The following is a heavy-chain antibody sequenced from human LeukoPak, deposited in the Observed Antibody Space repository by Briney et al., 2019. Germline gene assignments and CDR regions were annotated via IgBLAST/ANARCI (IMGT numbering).Heavy chain of an antibody. CDR3: AREAPDYGSGSYYFDY. CDR1: GGSISSYY. Sequence: PETLSLTCTVSGGSISSYYWSWIRQPPGKGLEWIGYIYYSGSTNYNPSLKSRVTISVDTSKNQFSLKLSSVTAADTAVYYCAREAPDYGSGSYYFDYWGQGTLVTVSS. CDR2: IYYSGST. J-gene: IGHJ4*02. D-gene: IGHD3-10*01. V-gene: IGHV4-59*01.